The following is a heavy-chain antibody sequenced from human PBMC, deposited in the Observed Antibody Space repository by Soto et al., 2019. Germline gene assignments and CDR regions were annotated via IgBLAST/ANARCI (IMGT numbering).Heavy chain of an antibody. V-gene: IGHV4-31*03. J-gene: IGHJ4*02. CDR3: VRAGSLFNIAAAGLVYFDY. CDR1: GGSISSGGYY. CDR2: IYYSGST. Sequence: QVQLQESGPGLVKPSQTLSLTCTVSGGSISSGGYYWSWIRQHPGKGLEWIGYIYYSGSTYYNPSLKSRVTISVDTSKNQFSLKLSSVTAADTAVYYCVRAGSLFNIAAAGLVYFDYWGQGTLVTVSS. D-gene: IGHD6-13*01.